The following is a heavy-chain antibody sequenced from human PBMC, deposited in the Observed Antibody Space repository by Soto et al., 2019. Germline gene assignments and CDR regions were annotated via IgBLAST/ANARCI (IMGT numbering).Heavy chain of an antibody. CDR1: GGSISSYY. CDR2: IHTSGSP. V-gene: IGHV4-4*07. CDR3: AGEDSSGPSAFDI. J-gene: IGHJ3*02. D-gene: IGHD3-22*01. Sequence: PSETLSLTCTVSGGSISSYYCSWIRQAAGKGLEWIGRIHTSGSPNYNPSLKSRVTMSADTSKNQFSLKLSSVTAADTAVYYCAGEDSSGPSAFDIWGQGTVVTVSS.